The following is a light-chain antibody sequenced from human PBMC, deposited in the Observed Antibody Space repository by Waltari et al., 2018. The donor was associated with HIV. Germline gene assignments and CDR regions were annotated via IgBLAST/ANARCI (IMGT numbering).Light chain of an antibody. V-gene: IGLV1-40*01. J-gene: IGLJ2*01. CDR1: RSNIGAGND. CDR3: QSYDSSLSASV. CDR2: GNT. Sequence: QSVLTQPPSVSGAPGQRVTIPCTGSRSNIGAGNDVPWYQQLPGTAPKLLIYGNTNRPSGVPDRFSGSKSGTSASLAITGLQAEDEADYYGQSYDSSLSASVFGEGTKLTVL.